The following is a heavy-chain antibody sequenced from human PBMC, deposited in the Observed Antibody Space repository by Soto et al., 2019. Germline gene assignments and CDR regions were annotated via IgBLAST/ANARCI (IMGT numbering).Heavy chain of an antibody. CDR3: AGSVAQDY. Sequence: GGSLRLSCAASGFTFSSYSMNWVRQAPGKGLEWVSSISSSSSYIYHADSVKGRFTISRDNAKNSLYLQMNSLRAEDTAVYYCAGSVAQDYWGQGTLVTVSS. CDR2: ISSSSSYI. V-gene: IGHV3-21*01. D-gene: IGHD6-19*01. J-gene: IGHJ4*02. CDR1: GFTFSSYS.